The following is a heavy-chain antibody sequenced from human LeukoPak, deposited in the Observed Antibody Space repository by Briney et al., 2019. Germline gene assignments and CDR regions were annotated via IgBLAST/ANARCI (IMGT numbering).Heavy chain of an antibody. CDR3: ARATVTIYFDY. J-gene: IGHJ4*02. V-gene: IGHV4-59*01. D-gene: IGHD4-17*01. CDR1: GGSISSYF. Sequence: SETLSLTCTVSGGSISSYFWSWIRQPPGKGLEWIGYISYSGSTNYNPSLKSRVTISVDTSKNQFSLKLSSVTAADTAVYYCARATVTIYFDYWGQGTLVTVSS. CDR2: ISYSGST.